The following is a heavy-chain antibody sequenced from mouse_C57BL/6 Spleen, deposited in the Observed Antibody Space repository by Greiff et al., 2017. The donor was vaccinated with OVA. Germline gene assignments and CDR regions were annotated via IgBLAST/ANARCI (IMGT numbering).Heavy chain of an antibody. V-gene: IGHV1-54*01. D-gene: IGHD2-14*01. CDR2: INPGSGGT. CDR3: AREGRRGYYFDY. J-gene: IGHJ2*01. Sequence: VQLQQSGAELVRPGTSVKVSCKASGYAFTNYLIEWVKQRPGQGLEWIGVINPGSGGTNYNEKFKGKATLTADKSSSTAYMQLSSLTSEDSAVYFCAREGRRGYYFDYWGQGTTLTVSS. CDR1: GYAFTNYL.